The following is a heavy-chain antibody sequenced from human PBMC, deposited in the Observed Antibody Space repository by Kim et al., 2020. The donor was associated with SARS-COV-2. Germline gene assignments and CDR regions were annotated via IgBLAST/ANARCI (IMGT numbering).Heavy chain of an antibody. D-gene: IGHD3-22*01. CDR1: GGSISSSSYY. CDR2: IYYSGST. J-gene: IGHJ4*02. Sequence: SETLSLTCTVSGGSISSSSYYWGWIRQPPGKGLEWIGSIYYSGSTYYNPSLKSRVTISVDTSKNQFSLKLSSVTAADTAVYYCATLYSRDYYDSSGYHGHDYWSQGTLVTVSS. CDR3: ATLYSRDYYDSSGYHGHDY. V-gene: IGHV4-39*01.